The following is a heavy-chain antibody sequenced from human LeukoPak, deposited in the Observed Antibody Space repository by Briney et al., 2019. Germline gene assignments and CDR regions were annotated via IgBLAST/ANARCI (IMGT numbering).Heavy chain of an antibody. CDR2: ISRGGGSP. CDR3: ARGNTLDP. CDR1: GFTFSNSA. V-gene: IGHV3-23*01. J-gene: IGHJ5*02. Sequence: GGSLTLSCAASGFTFSNSAMYWVRQAPGKGLEWVSSISRGGGSPYYADSVKGRFTISRDNSKNTLYLLMNSLRAEDTAVYYCARGNTLDPWGQGTLVTVSS. D-gene: IGHD1/OR15-1a*01.